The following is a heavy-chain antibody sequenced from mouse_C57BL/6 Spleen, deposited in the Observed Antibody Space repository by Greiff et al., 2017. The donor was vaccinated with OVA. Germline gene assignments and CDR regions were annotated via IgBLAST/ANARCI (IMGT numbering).Heavy chain of an antibody. J-gene: IGHJ2*01. CDR3: ARESREGYYFDY. CDR1: GYSFTSYY. D-gene: IGHD3-3*01. Sequence: QVHVKQSGPELVKPGASVKISCKASGYSFTSYYIHWVKQRPGQGLEWIGWIYPGSGNTKYNEKFKGKATLTADTSSSTAYMQLSSLTSEDSAVYYCARESREGYYFDYWGQGTTLTVSS. CDR2: IYPGSGNT. V-gene: IGHV1-66*01.